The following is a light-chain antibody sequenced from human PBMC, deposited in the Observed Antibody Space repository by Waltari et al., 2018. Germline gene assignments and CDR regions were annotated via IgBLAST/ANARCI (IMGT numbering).Light chain of an antibody. CDR1: QAIRND. V-gene: IGKV1-6*01. Sequence: AIQMTQSPSSLSASVGDRVTITCRASQAIRNDLGWYQQKPGKAPKLLIVAASNLQSGVPSRFSGGESGTDFTLTISSLQPEDFATYYCLQDYSYPYTFGQGTKLEFK. J-gene: IGKJ2*01. CDR2: AAS. CDR3: LQDYSYPYT.